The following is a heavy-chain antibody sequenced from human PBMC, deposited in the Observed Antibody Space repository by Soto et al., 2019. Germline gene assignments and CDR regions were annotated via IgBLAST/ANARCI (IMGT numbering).Heavy chain of an antibody. J-gene: IGHJ4*02. Sequence: EVQVVESGGGLVQPGGSLRLSCAASGFTFSRYWMHWVREAPGKGLVWVSRINPDGSDTDYVDSVKCRCTMSRDNAKNTVYLQMNSLRAEDAAVFYCGRRSSDSPMAPGYWGQGTLVTVSS. CDR1: GFTFSRYW. D-gene: IGHD5-18*01. V-gene: IGHV3-74*01. CDR2: INPDGSDT. CDR3: GRRSSDSPMAPGY.